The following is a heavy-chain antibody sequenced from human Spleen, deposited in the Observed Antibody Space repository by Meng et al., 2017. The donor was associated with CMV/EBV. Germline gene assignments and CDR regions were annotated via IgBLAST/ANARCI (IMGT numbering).Heavy chain of an antibody. Sequence: CAAHGGSLSTTHWWSWVRQPPGKGLEWIGEVYHSGSANYNPALGSRVSISLDTSKNHFSLKLTSVTAVDTAVYYCARFRVTSHRFDPWGQGALVTVSS. J-gene: IGHJ5*02. CDR3: ARFRVTSHRFDP. CDR2: VYHSGSA. CDR1: GGSLSTTHW. D-gene: IGHD3-10*01. V-gene: IGHV4-4*02.